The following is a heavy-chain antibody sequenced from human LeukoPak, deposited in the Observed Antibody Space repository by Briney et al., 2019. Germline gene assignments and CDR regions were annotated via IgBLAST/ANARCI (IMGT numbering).Heavy chain of an antibody. CDR1: GCSISRGYY. J-gene: IGHJ4*02. Sequence: SETLSLTCAVSGCSISRGYYWNWIRQFPGKGLEWIGSISHSGSTSYNPSLKRRITISLETSKNQFSLRLISVTAADSALYYCARGEVGEFDYWGQGRLVIVSS. V-gene: IGHV4-38-2*01. CDR2: ISHSGST. CDR3: ARGEVGEFDY. D-gene: IGHD3-10*01.